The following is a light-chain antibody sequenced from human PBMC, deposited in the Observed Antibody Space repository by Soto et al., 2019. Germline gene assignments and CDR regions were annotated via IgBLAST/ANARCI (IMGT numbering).Light chain of an antibody. CDR3: QQYYYTPYT. J-gene: IGKJ2*01. CDR2: WAS. Sequence: DIVMTQSPDFLAVSLGERATITCKSSQNVLYRSSNKSYLAWYQQRPGQPPRLLLCWASTRESGVPDRFVGGGSETDFTLTISSLQAGDEAIYHWQQYYYTPYTFGQGTTLEIK. CDR1: QNVLYRSSNKSY. V-gene: IGKV4-1*01.